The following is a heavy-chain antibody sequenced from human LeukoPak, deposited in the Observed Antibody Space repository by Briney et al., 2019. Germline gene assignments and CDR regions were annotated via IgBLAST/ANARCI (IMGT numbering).Heavy chain of an antibody. V-gene: IGHV3-23*01. CDR3: AKAPLDWYSGSCPFDY. D-gene: IGHD1-26*01. CDR1: GFTVSSNY. CDR2: ISGSGGST. Sequence: GGSLRLSCAASGFTVSSNYMSWVRQAPGKGLEWVSAISGSGGSTYYADSVKGWFTISRDNSKNTLYLQMNSLRAEDTAVYYCAKAPLDWYSGSCPFDYWGQGTLVTVSS. J-gene: IGHJ4*02.